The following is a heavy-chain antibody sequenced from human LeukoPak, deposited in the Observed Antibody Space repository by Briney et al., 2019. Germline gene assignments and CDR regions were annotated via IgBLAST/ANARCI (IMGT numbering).Heavy chain of an antibody. D-gene: IGHD6-13*01. Sequence: ASVTVSFKASGYTFTSYGISWVRQARGQGLEWMGCISAYNGNTNYAQKLQGRVTMTTDTSTSTAYMELRSLRSDDTAVYYCARDRLSIAAAWSDYWGQGTLVTVSS. J-gene: IGHJ4*02. V-gene: IGHV1-18*01. CDR2: ISAYNGNT. CDR1: GYTFTSYG. CDR3: ARDRLSIAAAWSDY.